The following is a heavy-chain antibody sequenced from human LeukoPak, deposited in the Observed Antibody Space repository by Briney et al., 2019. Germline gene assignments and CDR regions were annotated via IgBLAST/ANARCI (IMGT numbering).Heavy chain of an antibody. CDR3: AKRRDAYPIRGTFDS. CDR2: ISNSKGISD. D-gene: IGHD5-24*01. V-gene: IGHV3-23*01. J-gene: IGHJ4*02. CDR1: GFTFTNYP. Sequence: PGGSLRLSCAVSGFTFTNYPMSWVRQAPGKGLEWVSGISNSKGISDYYADSVKGRFTISRNNSKNTLYLQMNSLRGEDTAVYYYAKRRDAYPIRGTFDSWGQGALVTVSS.